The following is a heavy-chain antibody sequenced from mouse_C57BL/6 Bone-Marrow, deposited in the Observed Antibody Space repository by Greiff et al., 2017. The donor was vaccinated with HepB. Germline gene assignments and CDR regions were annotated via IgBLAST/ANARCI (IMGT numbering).Heavy chain of an antibody. Sequence: VQLQQSGAELVRPGPSVKLSCTASGFNIKDYYMHWVKQRPEQGLEWIGRIDPEDGDTEYAPKFQGKATMTADTSSNTAYLQLSSLTSEDTAVYYCTTDGYYPWFAYWGQGTLVTVSA. CDR3: TTDGYYPWFAY. CDR1: GFNIKDYY. CDR2: IDPEDGDT. J-gene: IGHJ3*01. D-gene: IGHD2-3*01. V-gene: IGHV14-1*01.